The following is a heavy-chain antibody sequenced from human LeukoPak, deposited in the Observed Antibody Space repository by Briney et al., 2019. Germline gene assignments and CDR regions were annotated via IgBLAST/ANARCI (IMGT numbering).Heavy chain of an antibody. V-gene: IGHV1-69*10. CDR1: GGTLSNYA. Sequence: ASVKVSCKASGGTLSNYAISWVRQAPGQGLEWMGGIIPILGIANYAQKFQGRVTITADKSTSTAYMELSSLRSEDTAVYYCARGLTVTDAFDIWGQGTMVTVSS. CDR2: IIPILGIA. J-gene: IGHJ3*02. CDR3: ARGLTVTDAFDI. D-gene: IGHD4-17*01.